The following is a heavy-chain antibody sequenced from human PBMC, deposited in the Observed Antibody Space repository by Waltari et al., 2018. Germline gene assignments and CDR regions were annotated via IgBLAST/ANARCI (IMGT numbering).Heavy chain of an antibody. CDR3: ARAQALYCSVRSCYSPIDY. J-gene: IGHJ4*02. Sequence: QVQLVQSGGEVKKPGASVKVSCNSSGYTFIAYGITWVRQAPGQGLEWMGWSSGKNGDTNYAQKLQGRVTMTTDTSKSTTYMELRSLRSDDTAVYYCARAQALYCSVRSCYSPIDYWGQGTLVTVSS. D-gene: IGHD2-15*01. CDR2: SSGKNGDT. V-gene: IGHV1-18*01. CDR1: GYTFIAYG.